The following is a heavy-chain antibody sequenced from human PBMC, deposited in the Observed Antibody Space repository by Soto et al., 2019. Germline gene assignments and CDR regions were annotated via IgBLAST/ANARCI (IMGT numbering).Heavy chain of an antibody. CDR1: SDSMNSGGYY. D-gene: IGHD6-6*01. Sequence: KTSETLSLTCSVSSDSMNSGGYYWSWIRQHPGKGLEWIGYIYSNGDTYYNPSLKSRVTISVDTSKNQFSLNLTSVTAADTAVYYCARRGGSSSGYYYYAMDVRGQGTTVTVSS. CDR2: IYSNGDT. V-gene: IGHV4-31*03. J-gene: IGHJ6*02. CDR3: ARRGGSSSGYYYYAMDV.